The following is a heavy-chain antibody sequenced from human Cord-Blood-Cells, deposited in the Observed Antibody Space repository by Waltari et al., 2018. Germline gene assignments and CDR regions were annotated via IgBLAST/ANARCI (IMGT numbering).Heavy chain of an antibody. CDR3: ASPSTTVFAFDI. Sequence: QVQLVQSGAEVKKPGSSVKVSCKASGGTFSTHATSWVRQAPGQGLEWMGGIIPIFGTANYAQKFQGRVTITADESTSTAYMELSSLRSEDTAVYYCASPSTTVFAFDIWGQGTMVTVSS. CDR1: GGTFSTHA. CDR2: IIPIFGTA. J-gene: IGHJ3*02. V-gene: IGHV1-69*01. D-gene: IGHD4-4*01.